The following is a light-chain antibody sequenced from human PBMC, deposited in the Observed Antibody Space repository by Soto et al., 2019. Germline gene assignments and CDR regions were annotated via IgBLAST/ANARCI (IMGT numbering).Light chain of an antibody. CDR1: QSGLYSSNNKNY. CDR3: QQYNSYWT. J-gene: IGKJ1*01. V-gene: IGKV4-1*01. Sequence: DIVITPSPVSLAVSLGERATINCKSSQSGLYSSNNKNYLAWYQQKPGKAPKLLIYDASNLESGVPSRFSGSGSGTEFTLTINSLQPDDFATYYCQQYNSYWTFGQGTKVDI. CDR2: DAS.